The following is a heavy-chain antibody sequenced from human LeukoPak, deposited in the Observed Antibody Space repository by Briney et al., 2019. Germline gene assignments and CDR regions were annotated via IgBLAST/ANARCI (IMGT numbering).Heavy chain of an antibody. J-gene: IGHJ5*02. CDR3: ARLFWSGFDP. CDR1: GYSISSGYY. CDR2: IYHSGST. V-gene: IGHV4-38-2*02. Sequence: PSETLSLTCTVSGYSISSGYYWGWIRQSPEKGLEWIGSIYHSGSTYYNPSLKSRVTISVDTSKNQFSLKLSSVTAADTAVYYCARLFWSGFDPWGQGTLVTVSS. D-gene: IGHD3-3*01.